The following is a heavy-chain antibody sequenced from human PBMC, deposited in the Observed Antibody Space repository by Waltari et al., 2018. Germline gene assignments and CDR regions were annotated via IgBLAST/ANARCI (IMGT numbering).Heavy chain of an antibody. D-gene: IGHD3-10*01. V-gene: IGHV1-46*01. CDR2: VNPSGGST. Sequence: QVQLVQSGAEVKKPGASVKVSCKASGYTFTSYYMHWVRQAPGQGLEWMGIVNPSGGSTSYARKCQGRVSMTRETSTSTVYMGLSSLGSEDTAVYYCARDQEEGVLAGLDPWGQGTLVTVSS. CDR1: GYTFTSYY. J-gene: IGHJ5*02. CDR3: ARDQEEGVLAGLDP.